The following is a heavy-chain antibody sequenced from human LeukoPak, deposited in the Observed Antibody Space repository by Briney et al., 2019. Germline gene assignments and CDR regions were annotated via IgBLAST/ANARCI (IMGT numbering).Heavy chain of an antibody. Sequence: PGGSLRLSCAASGFTVDDYGMSWVRQAPGKGLEWVSGINWKGGSTGYADSVKGRFTISRDNAKNSLYLQMNSLRAEDTALYYCARDDSSITGTKRHWGQGTLVTVSS. J-gene: IGHJ4*02. D-gene: IGHD1-7*01. V-gene: IGHV3-20*04. CDR3: ARDDSSITGTKRH. CDR1: GFTVDDYG. CDR2: INWKGGST.